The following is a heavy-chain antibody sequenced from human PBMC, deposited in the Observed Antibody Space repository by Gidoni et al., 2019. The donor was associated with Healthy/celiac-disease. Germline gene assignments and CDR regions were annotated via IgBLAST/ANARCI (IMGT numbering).Heavy chain of an antibody. CDR3: TTVPPGLWFGEPIGSTDDY. J-gene: IGHJ4*02. Sequence: EVQLVASGGGLVTPGGSLRLSCAASVFTFSNAWMSWFRQAPGKGLDWVGRIKSKTDGGTTDYAAPVKGRFTISRDDSKNTLYLQMNSLKTEDTAVYYCTTVPPGLWFGEPIGSTDDYWGQGTLVTVSS. D-gene: IGHD3-10*01. CDR1: VFTFSNAW. CDR2: IKSKTDGGTT. V-gene: IGHV3-15*01.